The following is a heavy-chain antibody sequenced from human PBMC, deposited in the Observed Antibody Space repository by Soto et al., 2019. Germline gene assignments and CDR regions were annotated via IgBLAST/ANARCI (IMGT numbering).Heavy chain of an antibody. J-gene: IGHJ3*02. CDR2: IYYSGST. V-gene: IGHV4-59*01. CDR3: ARVGGYYYDISGYYYGPRTTFAFEI. CDR1: GGSISSYY. D-gene: IGHD3-22*01. Sequence: SETLSLTCTVSGGSISSYYWSWIRQPPGKGLEWIGYIYYSGSTNYNPSLKSRVTISVDTSKNQFSLKLSSVTAADTAVYYCARVGGYYYDISGYYYGPRTTFAFEILGQGTMVTVSS.